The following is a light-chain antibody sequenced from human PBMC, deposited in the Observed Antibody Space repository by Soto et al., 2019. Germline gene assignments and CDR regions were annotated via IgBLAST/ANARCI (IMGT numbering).Light chain of an antibody. J-gene: IGLJ1*01. CDR3: CSYAGSYTLYV. CDR1: SSDVGGYNY. Sequence: QSALTQPRSVSGSPEQSVIISCTGTSSDVGGYNYVSWYQQHPGKAPKLMIYDVSKRPSGVPDRFSGSKSGNTASLTISGLQAEDEADYYCCSYAGSYTLYVFGTGTKVTV. CDR2: DVS. V-gene: IGLV2-11*01.